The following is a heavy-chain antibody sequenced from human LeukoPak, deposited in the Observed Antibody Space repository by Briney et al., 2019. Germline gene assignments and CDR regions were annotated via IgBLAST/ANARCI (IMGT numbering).Heavy chain of an antibody. CDR3: ASSVEYSSPA. D-gene: IGHD5-18*01. V-gene: IGHV3-30-3*01. J-gene: IGHJ4*02. CDR1: GFTFSSYA. Sequence: GGSLRLSCAASGFTFSSYAMHWVRQAPGKGLEWVAVISYDGSNKYYADSVKGRFTISRDNSKNTLCLQMNSLRAEDTAVYYCASSVEYSSPAWGQGTLVTVSS. CDR2: ISYDGSNK.